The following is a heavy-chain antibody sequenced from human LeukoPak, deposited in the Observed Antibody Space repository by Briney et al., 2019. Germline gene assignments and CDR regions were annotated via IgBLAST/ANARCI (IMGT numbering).Heavy chain of an antibody. D-gene: IGHD6-13*01. J-gene: IGHJ3*02. CDR2: IYYSGST. CDR3: ARDRHEGQLNDAFDI. CDR1: GGSISSYY. V-gene: IGHV4-59*01. Sequence: SETLSLTCTVSGGSISSYYWSWIRQPPGKGLEWIGYIYYSGSTNYNPSLKSRVTISADTSKNQFSLKLSSVTAADTAVYYCARDRHEGQLNDAFDIWGQGTMVTVSS.